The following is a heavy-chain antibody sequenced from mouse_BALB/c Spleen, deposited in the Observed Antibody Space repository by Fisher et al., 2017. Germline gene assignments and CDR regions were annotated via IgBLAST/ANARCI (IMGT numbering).Heavy chain of an antibody. V-gene: IGHV1-26*01. D-gene: IGHD1-1*01. J-gene: IGHJ4*01. Sequence: KFKGKATLTVDKSSSTAYMELLSLTSEDSAVYYCGRSSFIRAIAMDYWGQGTSVTVSS. CDR3: GRSSFIRAIAMDY.